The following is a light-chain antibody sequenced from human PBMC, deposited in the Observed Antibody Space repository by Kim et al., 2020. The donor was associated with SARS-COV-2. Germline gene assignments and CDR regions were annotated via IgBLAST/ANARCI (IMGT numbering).Light chain of an antibody. J-gene: IGKJ4*01. CDR2: DAS. CDR3: HQREDWPLT. V-gene: IGKV3-11*01. Sequence: LSPGERATLSCRASQSVSTSVAWFQHKPGQAPRLLIHDASYRATGIPARFSGSGSGTDFTLTITGLQAEDFAVYYCHQREDWPLTFGGGTKVDIK. CDR1: QSVSTS.